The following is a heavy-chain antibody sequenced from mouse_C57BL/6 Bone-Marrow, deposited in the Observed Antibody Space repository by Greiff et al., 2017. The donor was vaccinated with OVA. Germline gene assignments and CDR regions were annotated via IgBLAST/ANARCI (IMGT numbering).Heavy chain of an antibody. CDR1: GYSFTGYY. CDR3: ARNREAY. Sequence: EVKLVESGPELVKPGASVKISCKASGYSFTGYYMNWVKQSPEKSLEWIGEINPSTGGTTYNQKFKAKATLTVDKSSSTAYMQLKSLTSEDSAVYYCARNREAYWGQGTLVTVSA. J-gene: IGHJ3*01. V-gene: IGHV1-42*01. CDR2: INPSTGGT.